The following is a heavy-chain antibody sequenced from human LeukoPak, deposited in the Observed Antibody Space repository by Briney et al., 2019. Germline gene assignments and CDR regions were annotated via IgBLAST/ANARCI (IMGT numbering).Heavy chain of an antibody. CDR1: GFTFEDYG. V-gene: IGHV3-20*04. D-gene: IGHD3-10*01. Sequence: GGSLRLSCAASGFTFEDYGMSWVRQAPGKGLEWVSGISWNGGTTSYADSVQGRFTISRDNAKNTLYLQMNSLRAEDTAVYYCAKDHYVSGRYDAFDIWGQGTMVTVSS. J-gene: IGHJ3*02. CDR2: ISWNGGTT. CDR3: AKDHYVSGRYDAFDI.